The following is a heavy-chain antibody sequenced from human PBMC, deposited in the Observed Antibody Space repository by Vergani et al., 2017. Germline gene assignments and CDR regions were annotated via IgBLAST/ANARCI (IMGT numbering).Heavy chain of an antibody. D-gene: IGHD2-2*01. CDR3: ASQVGYCSSTSSTGPYY. Sequence: QVQLVESGGDVVQPGRSLRLSCAASGFTFSSYGMHWVRQAPGQGLEWVAVIWYDGSNKYYADSVKGRFTISRDNSTNTLYLQMNSLRAEDTAMYYCASQVGYCSSTSSTGPYYWGQGTLVTVSS. CDR1: GFTFSSYG. CDR2: IWYDGSNK. J-gene: IGHJ4*02. V-gene: IGHV3-33*01.